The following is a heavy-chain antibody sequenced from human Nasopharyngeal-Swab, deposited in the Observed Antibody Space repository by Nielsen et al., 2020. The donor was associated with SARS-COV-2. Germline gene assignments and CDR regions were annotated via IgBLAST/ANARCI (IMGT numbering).Heavy chain of an antibody. CDR1: GGSFSGYY. V-gene: IGHV4-34*01. J-gene: IGHJ4*02. D-gene: IGHD5-12*01. CDR2: INHSGST. CDR3: ARGLGGYDSFGY. Sequence: SETLSLTCAVYGGSFSGYYWSWIRQPPGKGLEWIGEINHSGSTNYNPSLKSRVTISVDTSKNQFSLKLSSVTAADTAVYYCARGLGGYDSFGYWGQGTLVTVSS.